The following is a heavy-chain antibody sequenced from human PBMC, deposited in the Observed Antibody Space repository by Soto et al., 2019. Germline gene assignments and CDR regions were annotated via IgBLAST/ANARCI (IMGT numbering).Heavy chain of an antibody. J-gene: IGHJ3*02. CDR3: ARDRALLRYFDWSYRGESAFDI. CDR2: ISAYNGNT. Sequence: ASVKVSCKASGYTFTSYGISWVRQAPGQGLEWMGWISAYNGNTNYAQKLQGRVTMTTDTSTSTAYMELRSLRSDDTAVYYCARDRALLRYFDWSYRGESAFDIWGQGTMVTVSS. V-gene: IGHV1-18*01. D-gene: IGHD3-9*01. CDR1: GYTFTSYG.